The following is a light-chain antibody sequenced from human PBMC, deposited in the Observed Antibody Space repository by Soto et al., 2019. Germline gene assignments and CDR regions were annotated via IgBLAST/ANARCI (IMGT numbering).Light chain of an antibody. CDR2: GAS. V-gene: IGKV3D-20*02. J-gene: IGKJ5*01. CDR3: QQRSNWPRIT. CDR1: QSVSSSY. Sequence: EIFLSQSPVPPFLSPDEIATLSRTDLQSVSSSYLAWYQQKPGQAPRLLIYGASSRATGIPDRFSGSGSGTDFTLTISSLEPEDFAVYYCQQRSNWPRITFGQGTRLEIK.